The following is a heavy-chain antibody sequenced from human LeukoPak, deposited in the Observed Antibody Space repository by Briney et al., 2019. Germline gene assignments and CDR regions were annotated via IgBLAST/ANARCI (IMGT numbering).Heavy chain of an antibody. D-gene: IGHD1-1*01. CDR3: ATGPDWNHPFDY. Sequence: GASVKVSCKVSGYTLTELSMHWVRQAPGKGLEWMGGFDPEDGETIYAQKFQGRVTMTEDTSTDTAYMELSSLRSEDTAVYYCATGPDWNHPFDYWGQGTLVTVSS. CDR2: FDPEDGET. V-gene: IGHV1-24*01. J-gene: IGHJ4*02. CDR1: GYTLTELS.